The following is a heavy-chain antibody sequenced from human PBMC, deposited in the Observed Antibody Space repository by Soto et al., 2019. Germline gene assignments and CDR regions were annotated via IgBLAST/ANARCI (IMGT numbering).Heavy chain of an antibody. D-gene: IGHD4-17*01. Sequence: EVQLLESGGALVQPGGSLRLSCATSGLSFNTYAMTWVRQAPGKGLEWVSAISGGGDRTYYAESVKGRFTISRDTSKKRLYLQMNSLRADDTAVYYCARGSISTVVYYYNGMDVWGQGTTVTVSS. CDR1: GLSFNTYA. CDR3: ARGSISTVVYYYNGMDV. V-gene: IGHV3-23*01. J-gene: IGHJ6*02. CDR2: ISGGGDRT.